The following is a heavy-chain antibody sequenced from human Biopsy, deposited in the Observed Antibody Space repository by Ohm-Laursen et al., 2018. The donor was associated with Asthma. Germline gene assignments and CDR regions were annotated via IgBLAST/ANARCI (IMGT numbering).Heavy chain of an antibody. J-gene: IGHJ4*02. D-gene: IGHD2-21*01. CDR3: ARLIPGNSDY. Sequence: SLRLSCSAFGITLSSFSMNWVRQAPGRGLEWVSYISSSSSPIYYADSVKGRFTISRDNAKNPLFLQMNSLRAEDTAVYYCARLIPGNSDYWGQGTLVTVSS. CDR2: ISSSSSPI. V-gene: IGHV3-48*01. CDR1: GITLSSFS.